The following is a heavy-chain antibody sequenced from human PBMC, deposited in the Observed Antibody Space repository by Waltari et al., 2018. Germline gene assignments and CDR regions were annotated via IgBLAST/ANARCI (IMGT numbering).Heavy chain of an antibody. Sequence: QVQLQQWGAGLLKPSETLSLTCAVYGGSFSGYYWSWIRQPPGKGLEWIGEINHSGSTNYNPALKSRVTISVDTSKNQFSLKLSSVTAADTAVYYCARMKYSSSWYVDYWGQGTLVTVSS. CDR2: INHSGST. J-gene: IGHJ4*02. CDR1: GGSFSGYY. D-gene: IGHD6-6*01. V-gene: IGHV4-34*01. CDR3: ARMKYSSSWYVDY.